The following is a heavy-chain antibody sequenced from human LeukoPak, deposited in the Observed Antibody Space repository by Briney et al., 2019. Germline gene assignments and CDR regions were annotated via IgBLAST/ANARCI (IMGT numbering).Heavy chain of an antibody. J-gene: IGHJ1*01. V-gene: IGHV3-9*01. D-gene: IGHD5-12*01. Sequence: GGSLRLSCAASGFTFDDYAMHWVRQAPGRGLEWVAGISWNNGSIGYADSVKGRFTISRDNAKNSLYLQMNSLRAEDTAFYYCARDGSGYVEYFPHWGQGTLVTVSS. CDR1: GFTFDDYA. CDR2: ISWNNGSI. CDR3: ARDGSGYVEYFPH.